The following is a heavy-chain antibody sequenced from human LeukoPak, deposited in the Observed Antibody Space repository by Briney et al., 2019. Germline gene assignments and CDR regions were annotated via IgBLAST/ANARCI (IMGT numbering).Heavy chain of an antibody. Sequence: SQTLSLTCAISGDSVSSNSAAWNWIRQSPSRGLEWLGRTYYRSKWYNDYAVSVKSRITINPDTSKNQFSLQLNSVTPEDTAVYYCARGPPYNWNDGWGTHNWFDPWGQGTLVTVSS. CDR3: ARGPPYNWNDGWGTHNWFDP. D-gene: IGHD1-1*01. CDR1: GDSVSSNSAA. V-gene: IGHV6-1*01. J-gene: IGHJ5*02. CDR2: TYYRSKWYN.